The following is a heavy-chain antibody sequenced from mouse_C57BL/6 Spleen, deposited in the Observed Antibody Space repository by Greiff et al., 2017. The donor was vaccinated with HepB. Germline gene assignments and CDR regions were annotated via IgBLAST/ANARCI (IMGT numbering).Heavy chain of an antibody. CDR2: IYPGDGDT. CDR1: GYAFSSSW. CDR3: ARRDYSNFFFDY. J-gene: IGHJ2*01. D-gene: IGHD2-5*01. V-gene: IGHV1-82*01. Sequence: QVQLKESGPELVKPGASVKISCKASGYAFSSSWMNWVKQRPGKGLEWIGRIYPGDGDTNYNGKFKGKATLTADKSSSTAYMQLSSLTSEDSAVYFCARRDYSNFFFDYWGQGTTLTVSS.